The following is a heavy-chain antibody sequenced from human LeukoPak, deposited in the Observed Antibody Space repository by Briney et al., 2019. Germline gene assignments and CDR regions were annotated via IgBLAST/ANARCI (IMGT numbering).Heavy chain of an antibody. V-gene: IGHV5-51*01. D-gene: IGHD3-22*01. CDR1: GYSFTSYW. J-gene: IGHJ4*02. CDR2: IYPGDSDT. CDR3: ARHAYYYDSSSLGGSFDY. Sequence: GESLKISCKGSGYSFTSYWIVWVRQMPGKGLEWMGIIYPGDSDTRYSPSFQGQVTISADRSISTAYPQWSSLKVSDTAMYYCARHAYYYDSSSLGGSFDYWGQGTLVTVSS.